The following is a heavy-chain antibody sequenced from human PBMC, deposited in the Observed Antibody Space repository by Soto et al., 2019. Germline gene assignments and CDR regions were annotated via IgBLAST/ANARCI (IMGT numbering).Heavy chain of an antibody. J-gene: IGHJ5*02. V-gene: IGHV4-34*01. CDR1: GASLSEYY. CDR2: INHIGRT. CDR3: ACQWLVHWFDP. Sequence: ETLSLTCAVHGASLSEYYWSWIRQSPGKGLEWVGEINHIGRTNYNPSLKSRVTMSVDTSKNQFSLELTSVTAADTAVYYCACQWLVHWFDPWGQGTPVTVS. D-gene: IGHD6-19*01.